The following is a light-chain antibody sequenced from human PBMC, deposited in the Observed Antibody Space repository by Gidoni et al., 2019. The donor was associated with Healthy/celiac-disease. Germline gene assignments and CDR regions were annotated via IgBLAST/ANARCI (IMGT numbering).Light chain of an antibody. CDR3: QQYGSSLFT. J-gene: IGKJ3*01. CDR2: GAS. Sequence: ELVLTQSPGTLSLSPGERATLSCRASQSVSSSYLAWYQQKHGQAPRLLIYGASSRATGIPDRFSGSGSGTDFTLTISRLEPEDVAVYYCQQYGSSLFTFGPGTKVDIK. V-gene: IGKV3-20*01. CDR1: QSVSSSY.